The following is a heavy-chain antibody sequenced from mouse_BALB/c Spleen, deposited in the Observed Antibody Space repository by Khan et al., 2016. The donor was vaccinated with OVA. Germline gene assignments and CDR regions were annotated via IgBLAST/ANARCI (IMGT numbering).Heavy chain of an antibody. CDR2: ISGDSTTI. CDR1: GFTFSSYG. CDR3: ATSYFYGYYFDY. J-gene: IGHJ2*01. V-gene: IGHV5-17*02. D-gene: IGHD1-1*01. Sequence: EVELVESGGGLVQPGGSRKLSCAASGFTFSSYGVHWVRQAPERGLEWVAYISGDSTTIYYADTVKGRFTLSRDNPKTTLFLQMTSLMSEDTAKYYCATSYFYGYYFDYWGPGTTLTVSS.